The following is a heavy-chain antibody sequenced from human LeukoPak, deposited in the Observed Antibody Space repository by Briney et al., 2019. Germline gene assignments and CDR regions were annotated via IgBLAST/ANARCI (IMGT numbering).Heavy chain of an antibody. D-gene: IGHD2-15*01. CDR1: GFTFSNAW. CDR3: TTRGGYVDY. Sequence: GGSLRLSCAASGFTFSNAWMSWVRQAPGEGLEWVGRIKSKTHGGTTDYAAPVKGRFTISRDDSKNTLYLQMNSLKTEDTALYYCTTRGGYVDYWGQGTLVTVSS. V-gene: IGHV3-15*01. CDR2: IKSKTHGGTT. J-gene: IGHJ4*02.